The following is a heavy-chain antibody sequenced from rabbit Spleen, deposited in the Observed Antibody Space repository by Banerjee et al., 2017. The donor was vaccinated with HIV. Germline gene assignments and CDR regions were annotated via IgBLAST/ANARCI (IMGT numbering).Heavy chain of an antibody. CDR2: IAGSSSGFT. V-gene: IGHV1S40*01. Sequence: LMEYGGDLVQPGASLTLTCTASGFDFSNYNFMCWVRQAPGKGLEWISCIAGSSSGFTYSATWAKGRFTCSKTSSTTVTLRMTSLTAADTATYFCARDLVGVIGWNFYLWGQGTLVTVS. J-gene: IGHJ4*01. CDR1: GFDFSNYNF. D-gene: IGHD1-1*01. CDR3: ARDLVGVIGWNFYL.